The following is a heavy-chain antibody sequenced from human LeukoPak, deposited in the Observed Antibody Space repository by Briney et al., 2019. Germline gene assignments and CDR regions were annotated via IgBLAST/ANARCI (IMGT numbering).Heavy chain of an antibody. J-gene: IGHJ4*02. CDR1: ADSVSSNSAA. V-gene: IGHV6-1*01. CDR3: AREVFSSGWNDY. Sequence: SQTLSLNCAISADSVSSNSAAWNWIRQSPSRGLQWLGRTYYRSKWYNDYAVSVKSRITINPDTSKNQFSLQLNSVTPEDTAVYYCAREVFSSGWNDYWGQGTLVTVSS. CDR2: TYYRSKWYN. D-gene: IGHD6-19*01.